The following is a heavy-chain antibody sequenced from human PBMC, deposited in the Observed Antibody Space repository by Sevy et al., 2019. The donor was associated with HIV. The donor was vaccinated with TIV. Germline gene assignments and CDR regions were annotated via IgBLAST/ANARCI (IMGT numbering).Heavy chain of an antibody. D-gene: IGHD3-22*01. CDR3: ARSRSYYYDSSGYSGDAFDI. CDR2: ISSSSSYI. J-gene: IGHJ3*02. CDR1: GFTFSSYS. Sequence: GGSLRLSCAASGFTFSSYSMNWVRQAPGKGLEWVSSISSSSSYIYYADSVKGRFTISRDNAKNSLYLQMNSLRAEDTAVYYCARSRSYYYDSSGYSGDAFDIWGQGTIVTVSS. V-gene: IGHV3-21*01.